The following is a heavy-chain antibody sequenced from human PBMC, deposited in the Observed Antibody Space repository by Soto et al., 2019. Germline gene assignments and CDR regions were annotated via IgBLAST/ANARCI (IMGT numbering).Heavy chain of an antibody. CDR1: GFTFSSYS. Sequence: EVQLVESGGGLVKPGGSLRLSCAASGFTFSSYSMNWVRQAPGKGLEWVSSISSSSSYIYYADSVKGRFTISRDNAKNALYLQMNSLRAADTDVYYCARPKKSGSYGYYDWGQGTLVTVSS. D-gene: IGHD1-26*01. CDR2: ISSSSSYI. J-gene: IGHJ4*02. V-gene: IGHV3-21*01. CDR3: ARPKKSGSYGYYD.